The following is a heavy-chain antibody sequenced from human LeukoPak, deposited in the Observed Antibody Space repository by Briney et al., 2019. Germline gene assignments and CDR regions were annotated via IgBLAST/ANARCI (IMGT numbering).Heavy chain of an antibody. Sequence: GGSLRLSCAASGFTFSSYSMNWVRQAPGKGLDWVSYISRSSSSMYYADSVKGRFTISRDNAKNSLYLQMSSLRPEDTAMYYCAREIPSGSYAPDYWGQGTLVTVSS. CDR2: ISRSSSSM. CDR1: GFTFSSYS. CDR3: AREIPSGSYAPDY. D-gene: IGHD1-26*01. J-gene: IGHJ4*02. V-gene: IGHV3-21*01.